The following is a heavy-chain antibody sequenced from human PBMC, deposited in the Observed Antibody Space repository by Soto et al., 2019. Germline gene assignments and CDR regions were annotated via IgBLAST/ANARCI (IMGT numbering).Heavy chain of an antibody. CDR1: GFTFSSYS. CDR2: ISSSSSTI. J-gene: IGHJ2*01. D-gene: IGHD5-12*01. V-gene: IGHV3-48*01. Sequence: GGSLRLSCAASGFTFSSYSMNWVRQAPGKGLEWVSYISSSSSTIYYADSVKGRFTISRDNAKNSLYLQMNSLRAEDTAVYYCARESPLVWLRYWYFDLWGRGTLVTVSS. CDR3: ARESPLVWLRYWYFDL.